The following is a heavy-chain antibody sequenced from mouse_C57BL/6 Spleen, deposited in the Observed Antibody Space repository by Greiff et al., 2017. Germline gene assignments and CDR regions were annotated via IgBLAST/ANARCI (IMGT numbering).Heavy chain of an antibody. CDR3: SKLGRVFAY. J-gene: IGHJ3*01. V-gene: IGHV14-4*01. CDR2: IDPENGDT. CDR1: GFNIKDDY. Sequence: VQLQQSGAELVRPGASVKLSCTASGFNIKDDYMHWVKQRPEQGLAWIGWIDPENGDTEYASKFQGKATITADTSSNTAYLQLSSLTSEDTAVYYCSKLGRVFAYWGQGTLVTVSA. D-gene: IGHD4-1*01.